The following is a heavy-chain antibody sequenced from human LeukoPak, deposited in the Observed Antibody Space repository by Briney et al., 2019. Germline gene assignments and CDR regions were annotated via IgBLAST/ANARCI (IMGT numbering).Heavy chain of an antibody. Sequence: PGRSLRLSCAASGFTFSTYAMHWVRQAPGKRLEWVALISYDGNNKYYADSVKGRFTISRDNSKNTLYLQMNSLRAEDTAVYYCARGILTGYYAYYGMDVWGQGTTVTVSS. CDR3: ARGILTGYYAYYGMDV. CDR2: ISYDGNNK. V-gene: IGHV3-30*07. D-gene: IGHD3-9*01. CDR1: GFTFSTYA. J-gene: IGHJ6*02.